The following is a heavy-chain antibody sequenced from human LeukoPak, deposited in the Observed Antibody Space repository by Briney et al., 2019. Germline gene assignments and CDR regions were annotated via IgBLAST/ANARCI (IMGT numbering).Heavy chain of an antibody. Sequence: GGSLRLSCAASGFTFSSYKMNWVRQAPGKGLEWVSSISSSSSYIYYADSVKGRFTISRDNAKNSLYLQMNSLRAEDTAVYYCARAQIRAFDYWGQGTLVTVSS. V-gene: IGHV3-21*01. CDR3: ARAQIRAFDY. CDR2: ISSSSSYI. CDR1: GFTFSSYK. J-gene: IGHJ4*02.